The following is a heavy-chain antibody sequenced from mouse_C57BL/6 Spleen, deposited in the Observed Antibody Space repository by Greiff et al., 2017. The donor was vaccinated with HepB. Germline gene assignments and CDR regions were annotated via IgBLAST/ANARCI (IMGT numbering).Heavy chain of an antibody. Sequence: QVQLQQPGAELVKPGASVKLSCKASGYTFTSYWMQWVKQRPGQGLEWIGEIDPSDSYTNYNQKFKGKATLTVDTSSSTAYMQLRSLTSEDSAVYYCARTVGYYGSSSYYFDYWGQGTTLTVSS. CDR3: ARTVGYYGSSSYYFDY. J-gene: IGHJ2*01. CDR2: IDPSDSYT. D-gene: IGHD1-1*01. V-gene: IGHV1-50*01. CDR1: GYTFTSYW.